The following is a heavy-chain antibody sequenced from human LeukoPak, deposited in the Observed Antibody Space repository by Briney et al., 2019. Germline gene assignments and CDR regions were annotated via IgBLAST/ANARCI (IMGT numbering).Heavy chain of an antibody. CDR2: IKYDGSDK. J-gene: IGHJ4*02. CDR3: ARGAEDRDY. D-gene: IGHD2-15*01. Sequence: PGGSLRLSCVASGFIFSSHWMSWVRQAPGKGLEWVANIKYDGSDKYYVDSVKGRFTISRDNAKNSLYLQMNSLRADDTAVYYCARGAEDRDYWGQGTLVTVSS. CDR1: GFIFSSHW. V-gene: IGHV3-7*01.